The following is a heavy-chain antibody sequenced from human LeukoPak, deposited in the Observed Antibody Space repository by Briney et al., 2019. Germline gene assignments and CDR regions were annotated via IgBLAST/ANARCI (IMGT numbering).Heavy chain of an antibody. V-gene: IGHV5-51*01. D-gene: IGHD2/OR15-2a*01. CDR3: ARAGYSNRWDGVDY. Sequence: GESLKISCKGSGYSFTTYWVAWVRQMPGKDLEWMGIIHPGDSDTRYSPSFQGQVTISVDKSINTAYLQWSSLKASDSAMYYCARAGYSNRWDGVDYWGQGTLVTVSS. CDR1: GYSFTTYW. J-gene: IGHJ4*02. CDR2: IHPGDSDT.